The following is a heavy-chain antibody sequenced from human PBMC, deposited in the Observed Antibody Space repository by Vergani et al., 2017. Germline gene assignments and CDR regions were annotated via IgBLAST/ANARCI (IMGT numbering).Heavy chain of an antibody. Sequence: QVQLVQSGAEVKKPGASVKVSCKASGYTFTSYGISWVRQAPGQGLEWMGWISAYNGNTNYAQKLQGRVTMTTDTSTSTAYMELSSLRSEDTAVYYCAREPYNWNYGRPYYFDYWGQGTLVTVSS. CDR3: AREPYNWNYGRPYYFDY. CDR2: ISAYNGNT. V-gene: IGHV1-18*04. J-gene: IGHJ4*02. CDR1: GYTFTSYG. D-gene: IGHD1-7*01.